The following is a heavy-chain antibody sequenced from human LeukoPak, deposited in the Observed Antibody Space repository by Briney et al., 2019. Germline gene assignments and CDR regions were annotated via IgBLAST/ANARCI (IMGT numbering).Heavy chain of an antibody. CDR1: GFTCSSHA. J-gene: IGHJ4*02. V-gene: IGHV3-23*01. CDR3: VKDYQVGNSPAFGDY. D-gene: IGHD1-26*01. CDR2: LIENGATT. Sequence: PGGSLRLSCAASGFTCSSHAMSWVRRAPGKGLEWVSGLIENGATTYYADSVKGRFTISRDNSGNTMYLQMNSLRVEDTAVYYCVKDYQVGNSPAFGDYWGQGTLVTISS.